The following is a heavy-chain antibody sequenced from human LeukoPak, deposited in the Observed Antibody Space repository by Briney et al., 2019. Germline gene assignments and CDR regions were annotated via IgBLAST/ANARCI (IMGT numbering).Heavy chain of an antibody. D-gene: IGHD3-10*01. CDR2: ISSSVYI. J-gene: IGHJ6*02. CDR3: ARPYGSGNYYNAGYYGLDV. CDR1: GFTFSSYA. Sequence: GGSLRLSCAASGFTFSSYAMNWVRQAPGKGLEWVSLISSSVYIYYADSVKGRFTISRDNAKNSLYLQMNSLRAEDTAVYYCARPYGSGNYYNAGYYGLDVWGQGTTVTVSS. V-gene: IGHV3-21*01.